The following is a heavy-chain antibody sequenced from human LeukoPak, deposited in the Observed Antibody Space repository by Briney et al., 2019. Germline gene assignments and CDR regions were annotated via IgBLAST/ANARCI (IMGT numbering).Heavy chain of an antibody. V-gene: IGHV4-61*02. CDR1: GDSISSGSYY. J-gene: IGHJ3*02. CDR2: IYTSGST. Sequence: PLETLSLTCTVSGDSISSGSYYGSWIRQPAGKGLEWIGRIYTSGSTNYNPSLKSRVTISVDTSKNQFSLKLSSVTAADTAVYYCARSGYYGDYPMGAFDSWGQGTMVTVYS. CDR3: ARSGYYGDYPMGAFDS. D-gene: IGHD4-17*01.